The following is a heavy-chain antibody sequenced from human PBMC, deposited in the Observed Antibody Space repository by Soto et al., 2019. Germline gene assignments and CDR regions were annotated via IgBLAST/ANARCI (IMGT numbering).Heavy chain of an antibody. CDR2: VTYSGSI. Sequence: SETLSLTCTVSGVSISSGDYFWSWIRQPPGKGLECLGYVTYSGSIYYNPSLKSRITVSLDTSKNQFALKLTSVTAADTAVYYCAKSYYDTTGFAVDPWGQGTLVTVYS. J-gene: IGHJ5*02. CDR3: AKSYYDTTGFAVDP. D-gene: IGHD3-22*01. CDR1: GVSISSGDYF. V-gene: IGHV4-30-4*01.